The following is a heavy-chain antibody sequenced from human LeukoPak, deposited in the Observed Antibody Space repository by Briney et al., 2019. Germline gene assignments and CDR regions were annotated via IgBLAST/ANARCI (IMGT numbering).Heavy chain of an antibody. D-gene: IGHD6-13*01. V-gene: IGHV4-59*08. CDR2: IYYSGST. J-gene: IGHJ4*02. CDR1: GGSISSYY. Sequence: SETLSLTCTVSGGSISSYYWSWIRQPPGKGLEWIGYIYYSGSTNYNSSLKSRVTISVDTSKNHFSLKLSSVTAADTAVYYCARGGSSQSVDYWGQGILVTVSS. CDR3: ARGGSSQSVDY.